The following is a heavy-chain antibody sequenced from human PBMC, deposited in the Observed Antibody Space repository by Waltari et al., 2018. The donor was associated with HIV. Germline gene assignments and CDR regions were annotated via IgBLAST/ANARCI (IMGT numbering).Heavy chain of an antibody. CDR2: INAGNGNT. CDR3: ARDGVVVTENWFDP. Sequence: QVQLVQSGAEVKKPGASVKVSCKASGYTFTSYAMHWERQAPGQRLEWMGWINAGNGNTKYSQKFQGRVTITRDTSASTAYMELSSLRSEDTAVYYCARDGVVVTENWFDPWGQGTLVTVSS. J-gene: IGHJ5*02. D-gene: IGHD2-21*02. CDR1: GYTFTSYA. V-gene: IGHV1-3*01.